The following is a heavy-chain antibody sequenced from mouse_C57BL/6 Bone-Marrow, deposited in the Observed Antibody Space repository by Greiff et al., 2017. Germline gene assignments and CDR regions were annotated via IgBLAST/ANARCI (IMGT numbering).Heavy chain of an antibody. D-gene: IGHD1-1*01. CDR3: ARRYYGSSYVYWYFDV. Sequence: VQLQQPGAELVKPGASVKMSCKASGYTFTSYWITWVKQRPGQGLEWIGDIYPGSGSTNYNEKFKSKATLTVDTSSSTAYMQISSLTSEDSAVYYCARRYYGSSYVYWYFDVWGTGTTVTVSS. J-gene: IGHJ1*03. V-gene: IGHV1-55*01. CDR2: IYPGSGST. CDR1: GYTFTSYW.